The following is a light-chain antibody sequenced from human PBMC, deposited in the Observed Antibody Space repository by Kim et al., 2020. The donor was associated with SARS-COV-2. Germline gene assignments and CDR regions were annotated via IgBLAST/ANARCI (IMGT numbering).Light chain of an antibody. CDR1: SSNIGAGYD. CDR3: QSYDSSLSGSGV. V-gene: IGLV1-40*01. J-gene: IGLJ2*01. CDR2: GNS. Sequence: QSVLTLPPSVSGAPGQRVTISCTGSSSNIGAGYDVHWYQQLPGTAPKLLIYGNSNRPSGVPDRFSGSKSGTSASLAITGLQAEDEADYYCQSYDSSLSGSGVFGGGTQLTVL.